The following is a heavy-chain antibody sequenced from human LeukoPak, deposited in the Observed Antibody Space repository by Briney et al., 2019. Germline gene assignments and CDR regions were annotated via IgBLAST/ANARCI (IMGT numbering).Heavy chain of an antibody. CDR2: IYNTGST. Sequence: PSETLSLTCTVFGASISSGDYYWGWIRQPPGKALEWIGYIYNTGSTGYNPSLKSRITMSIDTSKNQFSLRLNSVTAADTAIYYCARDRYGQRIFGYWGQGTLVTVST. CDR3: ARDRYGQRIFGY. CDR1: GASISSGDYY. D-gene: IGHD3-16*02. V-gene: IGHV4-30-4*01. J-gene: IGHJ4*02.